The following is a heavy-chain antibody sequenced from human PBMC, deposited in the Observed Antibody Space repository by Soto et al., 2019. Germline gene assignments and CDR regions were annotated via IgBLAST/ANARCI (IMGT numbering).Heavy chain of an antibody. CDR3: AGGLVVVAANNWFDP. CDR1: GGSFSGYY. V-gene: IGHV4-34*01. J-gene: IGHJ5*02. CDR2: INHSGST. D-gene: IGHD2-15*01. Sequence: SETLSLTCAVYGGSFSGYYWSWIRQPPGKGLEWIGEINHSGSTNYNPSLKSRVTISVDTSKNQFSLKLSSVTAADTAVYYCAGGLVVVAANNWFDPWGQGTLVTVSS.